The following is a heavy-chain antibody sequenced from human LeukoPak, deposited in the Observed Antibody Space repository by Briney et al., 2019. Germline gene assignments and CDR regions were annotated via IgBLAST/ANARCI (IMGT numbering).Heavy chain of an antibody. V-gene: IGHV3-23*01. J-gene: IGHJ5*02. Sequence: GXXLRLSCAGAGFTFRTYARRWVRQAPGKGMEWVSDISGSGGSTYYADSVKGRFTISRDNTKNRLEMRMKSQRAEDRAVYYCARLCRNWFDPWGQGTLVTVSS. CDR2: ISGSGGST. CDR3: ARLCRNWFDP. D-gene: IGHD2-15*01. CDR1: GFTFRTYA.